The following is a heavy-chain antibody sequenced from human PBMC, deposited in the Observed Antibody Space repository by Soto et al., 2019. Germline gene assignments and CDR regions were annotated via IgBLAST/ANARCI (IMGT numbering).Heavy chain of an antibody. CDR1: GGSISSYY. CDR3: ARHQYHSSGPSAY. D-gene: IGHD3-22*01. Sequence: SETLSLTCTVSGGSISSYYWSWIRQPPGKGLEWIGYIYYSGSTNYNPSLKSRVTISVDTSKNQFSLKLSSVTAADTAVYYCARHQYHSSGPSAYWGQGTLVTVSS. CDR2: IYYSGST. J-gene: IGHJ4*02. V-gene: IGHV4-59*08.